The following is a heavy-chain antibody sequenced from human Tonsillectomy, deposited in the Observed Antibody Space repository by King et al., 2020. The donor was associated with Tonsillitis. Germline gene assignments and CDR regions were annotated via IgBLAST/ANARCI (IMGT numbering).Heavy chain of an antibody. D-gene: IGHD4-23*01. CDR1: GGSISSYY. CDR2: IYYSGST. V-gene: IGHV4-59*01. CDR3: ARGDLGTVVHDY. J-gene: IGHJ4*02. Sequence: VQLQESGPGLVKPSETLSLTCTVSGGSISSYYWSWIRQPPGKGLEWIGYIYYSGSTNYNPSLKSRVTISVDTSKNQFSLKLSSVTAADTPVYNCARGDLGTVVHDYWGQGPLVTVSS.